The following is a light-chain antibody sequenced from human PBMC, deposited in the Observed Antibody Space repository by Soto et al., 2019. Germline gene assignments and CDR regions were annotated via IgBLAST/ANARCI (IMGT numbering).Light chain of an antibody. Sequence: EIMMTQSPVTLSVSPGERATLSCRASQSVSNNLAWYQQKPGQAPRLLIYYASTRATGIPARFSGSGSGTEFTLTVSSLPSEDVALYHCQQYNDWPPITFGQGKRLEIK. CDR2: YAS. V-gene: IGKV3-15*01. J-gene: IGKJ5*01. CDR1: QSVSNN. CDR3: QQYNDWPPIT.